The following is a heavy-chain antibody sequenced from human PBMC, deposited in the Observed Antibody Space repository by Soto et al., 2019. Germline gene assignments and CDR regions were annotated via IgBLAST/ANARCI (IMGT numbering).Heavy chain of an antibody. CDR2: ISSSSSYI. V-gene: IGHV3-21*01. J-gene: IGHJ3*02. CDR1: GFTFSSYS. CDR3: ARESLWAFDI. Sequence: GSLRLSCAASGFTFSSYSMNWVRQAPGKGLEWVSSISSSSSYIYYADSVKGRFTISRDNAKNSLYLQMNSLRAEDTAVYYCARESLWAFDIWGQGTMLTVSS.